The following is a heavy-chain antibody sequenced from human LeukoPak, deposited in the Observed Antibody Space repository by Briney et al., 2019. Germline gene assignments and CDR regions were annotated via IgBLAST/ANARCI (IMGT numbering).Heavy chain of an antibody. Sequence: GGSLRLSCAASGFTFSSFAMSWVRQAPGKGLEWVSSISSSSSYIYYADSVKGRFTISRDNAKNSPYLQMNSLRAEDTAVYYCAKGMTTVTIDAFDIWGQGTMVTVSS. CDR3: AKGMTTVTIDAFDI. V-gene: IGHV3-21*04. CDR1: GFTFSSFA. D-gene: IGHD4-17*01. CDR2: ISSSSSYI. J-gene: IGHJ3*02.